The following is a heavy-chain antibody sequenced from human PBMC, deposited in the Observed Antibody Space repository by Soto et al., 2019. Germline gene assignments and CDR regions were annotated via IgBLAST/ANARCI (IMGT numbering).Heavy chain of an antibody. V-gene: IGHV6-1*01. CDR1: GASVSRTSVA. CDR3: LSAPFSEFDC. Sequence: SQTLSLTCAISGASVSRTSVAWNWIRQSPSRGLEWRGRTYYRSKWNSDYAVSVRGRITINPDTSKSQFSLQLNSVTPEDTAVYYCLSAPFSEFDCWGQLTLVTVSS. CDR2: TYYRSKWNS. D-gene: IGHD3-16*01. J-gene: IGHJ4*02.